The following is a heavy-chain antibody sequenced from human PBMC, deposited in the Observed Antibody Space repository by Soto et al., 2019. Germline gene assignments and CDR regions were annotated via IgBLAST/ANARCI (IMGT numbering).Heavy chain of an antibody. CDR2: ISGSGGST. J-gene: IGHJ6*03. V-gene: IGHV3-23*01. D-gene: IGHD2-15*01. CDR3: AKCRGYCSGGSCYLIYMDV. Sequence: GGSLRLSCAASGFTFSSYAMSWVRQAPGKGLEWVSAISGSGGSTYYADSVKGRFTISRDNSKNTLYLQMNSLRAEDTAVYYCAKCRGYCSGGSCYLIYMDVWGKGTTVTVSS. CDR1: GFTFSSYA.